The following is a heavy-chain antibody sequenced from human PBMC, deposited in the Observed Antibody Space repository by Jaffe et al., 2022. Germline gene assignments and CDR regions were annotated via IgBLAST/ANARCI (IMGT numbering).Heavy chain of an antibody. D-gene: IGHD3-10*01. CDR2: IYTSGST. J-gene: IGHJ4*02. V-gene: IGHV4-61*02. CDR3: ATNYYGSGSYYSYPY. CDR1: GGSISSGSYY. Sequence: QVQLQESGPGLVKPSQTLSLTCTVSGGSISSGSYYWSWIRQPAGKGLEWIGRIYTSGSTNYNPSLKSRVTISVDTSKNQFSLKLSSVTAADTAVYYCATNYYGSGSYYSYPYWGQGTLVTVSS.